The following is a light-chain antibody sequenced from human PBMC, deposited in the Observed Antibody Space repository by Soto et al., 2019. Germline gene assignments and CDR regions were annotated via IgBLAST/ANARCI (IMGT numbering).Light chain of an antibody. CDR3: CSYSTSFTYV. CDR1: SSDVGGYIY. CDR2: DVS. J-gene: IGLJ1*01. Sequence: LTQPASVSGSPRNAITISCTGTSSDVGGYIYVSWYQQHPGKAPKLMIYDVSNRPSGVSDRFSGSKSGNTASLTISGLQAEDVADSSCCSYSTSFTYVVGPGTKVP. V-gene: IGLV2-14*03.